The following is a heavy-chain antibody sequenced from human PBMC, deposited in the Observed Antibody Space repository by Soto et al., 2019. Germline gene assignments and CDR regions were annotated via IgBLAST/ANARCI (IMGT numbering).Heavy chain of an antibody. V-gene: IGHV1-69*01. Sequence: SVKVYCKASGYTFTSYGISWVRQAPGQVLEWMGGIIPIFGTANYAQKFQGRVTITADESTSTAYMELSSLRSEDTAVYYCARTKYYYDSSGYRPDDYWGQGTLVTVSS. CDR1: GYTFTSYG. CDR3: ARTKYYYDSSGYRPDDY. CDR2: IIPIFGTA. D-gene: IGHD3-22*01. J-gene: IGHJ4*02.